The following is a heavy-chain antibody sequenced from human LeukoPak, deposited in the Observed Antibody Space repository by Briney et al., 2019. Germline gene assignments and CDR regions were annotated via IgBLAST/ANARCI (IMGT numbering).Heavy chain of an antibody. CDR3: ASSGSYRFDY. J-gene: IGHJ4*02. V-gene: IGHV3-48*02. CDR1: GFTFSSYS. D-gene: IGHD1-26*01. CDR2: ITASGTAM. Sequence: PGGSLRLSCAASGFTFSSYSMNWVRQALGKGLEWVSHITASGTAMFYADSVKGRFTISRDNAKNSLYLQMNSLRDEDTAVYYCASSGSYRFDYWGQGTLVTVSS.